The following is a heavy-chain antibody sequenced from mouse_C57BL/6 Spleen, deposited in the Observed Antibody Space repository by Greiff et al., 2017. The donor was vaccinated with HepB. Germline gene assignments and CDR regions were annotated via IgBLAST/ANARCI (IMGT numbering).Heavy chain of an antibody. Sequence: EVQRVESGGGLVKPGGSLKLSCAASGFTFSDYGMHWVRQAPEKGLEWVAYISSGSSTIYYADTVKGRFTISRDNAKNTLFLQMTSLRSEDTAVYYCATMVSYAMDYWGQGTSVTVSS. D-gene: IGHD2-2*01. J-gene: IGHJ4*01. CDR1: GFTFSDYG. CDR2: ISSGSSTI. CDR3: ATMVSYAMDY. V-gene: IGHV5-17*01.